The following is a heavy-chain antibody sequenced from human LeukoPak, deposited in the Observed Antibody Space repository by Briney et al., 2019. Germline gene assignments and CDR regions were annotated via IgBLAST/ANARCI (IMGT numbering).Heavy chain of an antibody. CDR3: AREPPVWRESLPSRHFDY. D-gene: IGHD1-26*01. J-gene: IGHJ4*02. V-gene: IGHV3-21*04. CDR2: ISSNSSYI. Sequence: PGGSLRLSCAASGFTFSSYSMNWVRQAPGKGLEWVSSISSNSSYIYYADSVKGRFTISRDNAKNSLYLQMNSLRAEDTGVYYCAREPPVWRESLPSRHFDYWGQGTLVTVSS. CDR1: GFTFSSYS.